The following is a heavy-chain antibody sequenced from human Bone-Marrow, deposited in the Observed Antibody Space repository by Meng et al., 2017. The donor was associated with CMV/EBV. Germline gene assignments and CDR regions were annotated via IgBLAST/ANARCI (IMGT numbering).Heavy chain of an antibody. J-gene: IGHJ6*02. V-gene: IGHV3-30*04. CDR3: ASQESSPSSKGMDV. Sequence: GGSLRLSCAASGFTFSSYTMHWVRQAPGKGLEWVAIISYDRINKFYADSVKGRFTISRDNSKNTLYLQMSSRRTEETAVFYCASQESSPSSKGMDVWGQGTTVTVSS. CDR2: ISYDRINK. CDR1: GFTFSSYT. D-gene: IGHD2-2*01.